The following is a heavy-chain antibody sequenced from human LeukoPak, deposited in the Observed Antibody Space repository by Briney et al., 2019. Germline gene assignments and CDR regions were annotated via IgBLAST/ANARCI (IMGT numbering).Heavy chain of an antibody. CDR2: INPSGGST. CDR3: TRAPVISGPYGSGTYYLAV. Sequence: ASVKVSCKASGYTFTSYYMHWVRQAPGQGLEWMGIINPSGGSTSYAQKFQGRVTMTRDMSTSTVYMELSSLRSEDTAVYYCTRAPVISGPYGSGTYYLAVWGEGTTVTVSS. D-gene: IGHD3-10*01. CDR1: GYTFTSYY. V-gene: IGHV1-46*01. J-gene: IGHJ6*03.